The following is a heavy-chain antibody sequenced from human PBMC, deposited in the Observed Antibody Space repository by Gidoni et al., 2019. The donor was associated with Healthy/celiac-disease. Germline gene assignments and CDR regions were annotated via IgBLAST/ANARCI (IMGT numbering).Heavy chain of an antibody. CDR3: ARLGVVVAAIEEDY. CDR2: IDPSDSYT. J-gene: IGHJ4*02. Sequence: EVQLVQSGAEVTKPGESLRSSCTASGYSFTSYWISWVRQMPGNGLEWMGTIDPSDSYTNYSPSFQGHVTISADKSISTAYLQWSSLKASDTAMYYCARLGVVVAAIEEDYWGQGTLVTVSS. CDR1: GYSFTSYW. D-gene: IGHD2-15*01. V-gene: IGHV5-10-1*03.